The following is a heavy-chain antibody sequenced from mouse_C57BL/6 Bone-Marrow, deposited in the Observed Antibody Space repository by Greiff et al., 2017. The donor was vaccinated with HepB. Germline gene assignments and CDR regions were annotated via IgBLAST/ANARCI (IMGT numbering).Heavy chain of an antibody. V-gene: IGHV1-7*01. CDR3: ASYYDYDKGYFDV. CDR2: INPSSGYT. CDR1: GYTFTSYW. D-gene: IGHD2-4*01. Sequence: VQLQQPGAELVKPGASVKLSCKASGYTFTSYWMHWVKQRPGQGLEWIGYINPSSGYTKYNQKFKDKATLTADKSSSTAYMQLSSLTYEDSAVYYCASYYDYDKGYFDVWGTGTTVTVSS. J-gene: IGHJ1*03.